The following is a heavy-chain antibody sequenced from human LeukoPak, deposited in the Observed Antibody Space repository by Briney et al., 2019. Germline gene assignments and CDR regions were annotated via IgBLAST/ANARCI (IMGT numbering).Heavy chain of an antibody. CDR1: GYNFISYG. CDR2: INTYNGNT. CDR3: AREEYYGSGSYPHFDY. V-gene: IGHV1-18*04. Sequence: EASVKVSCKASGYNFISYGISWVRQAPGQGLEWMGCINTYNGNTNYAQKYQGRVTMTTDTSTSTAYMELRSLRSDDTAVYYCAREEYYGSGSYPHFDYWGQGTLVTVSS. J-gene: IGHJ4*02. D-gene: IGHD3-10*01.